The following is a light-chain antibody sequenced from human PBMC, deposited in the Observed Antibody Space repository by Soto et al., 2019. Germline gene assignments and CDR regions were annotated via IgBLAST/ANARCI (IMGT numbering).Light chain of an antibody. CDR3: QQYNSYPWT. CDR1: QSISSW. Sequence: DIVMTQSPSTLSASVGDRVTITCRASQSISSWLAWYQQKPGKAPKLLIYDASSMDSGIPSRFSGSGSGTEFTLTISSLQPDDFETYYCQQYNSYPWTFGQGTKVEGK. J-gene: IGKJ1*01. V-gene: IGKV1-5*01. CDR2: DAS.